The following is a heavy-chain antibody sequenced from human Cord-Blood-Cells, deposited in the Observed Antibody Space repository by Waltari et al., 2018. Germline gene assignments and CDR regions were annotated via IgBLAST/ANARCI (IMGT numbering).Heavy chain of an antibody. V-gene: IGHV1-2*02. CDR3: ARADIAAAGPVNFDY. Sequence: QVQLVQSGAEVKKPGASVKVSCKASGYTFTGYYMHWVRQAPGQGLEWMGWINPNSGGTNYAQKFQGRVTMTRDTSISTVYMELSRLRSDDTAVYYCARADIAAAGPVNFDYWGQGTLVTVSS. CDR2: INPNSGGT. D-gene: IGHD6-13*01. J-gene: IGHJ4*02. CDR1: GYTFTGYY.